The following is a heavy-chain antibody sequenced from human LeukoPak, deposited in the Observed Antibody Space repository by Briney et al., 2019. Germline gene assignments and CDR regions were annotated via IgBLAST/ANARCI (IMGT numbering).Heavy chain of an antibody. V-gene: IGHV1-69*04. J-gene: IGHJ6*02. CDR2: IIPILGIA. Sequence: SSVKVSCKASGGTFSSYAISWVRQAPGQGLEWMGRIIPILGIANYAQKFQGRVTITADKSTSTAYMELSSLRSEDTAVYYCARDCSGGSCYSDVWGQGTTVIVSS. D-gene: IGHD2-15*01. CDR3: ARDCSGGSCYSDV. CDR1: GGTFSSYA.